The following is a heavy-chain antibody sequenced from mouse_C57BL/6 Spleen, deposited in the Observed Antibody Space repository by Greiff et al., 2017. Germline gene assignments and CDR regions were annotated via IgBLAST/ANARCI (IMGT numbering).Heavy chain of an antibody. J-gene: IGHJ4*01. Sequence: EVKLVESGGGLVKPGGSLKLSCAASGFTFSDYGMHWVRQAPEKGLEWVAYISSGSSTIYYADTVKGRFTISRDNAKNTLFLQMTSLRSEDTAMYYCAIAYDYSAMDYWGQGTSVTVSS. CDR2: ISSGSSTI. V-gene: IGHV5-17*01. CDR1: GFTFSDYG. CDR3: AIAYDYSAMDY.